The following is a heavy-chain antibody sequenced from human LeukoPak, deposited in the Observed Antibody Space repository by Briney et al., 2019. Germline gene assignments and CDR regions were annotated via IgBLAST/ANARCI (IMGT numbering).Heavy chain of an antibody. J-gene: IGHJ4*02. Sequence: SETLSLTCAVYGGSFSGYYWSWIRQPPGKGLEWIGEINHSGSTNYNPSLKSRVTISVDTSKNQFSLKLSSVTAADTAVYYCARVTYYYDSSGYYYEDYWGQGTLVTVSS. CDR1: GGSFSGYY. V-gene: IGHV4-34*01. CDR2: INHSGST. CDR3: ARVTYYYDSSGYYYEDY. D-gene: IGHD3-22*01.